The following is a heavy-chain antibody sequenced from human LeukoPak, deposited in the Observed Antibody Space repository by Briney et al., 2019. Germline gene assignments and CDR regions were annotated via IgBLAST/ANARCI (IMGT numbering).Heavy chain of an antibody. Sequence: PSETLSLTCAVYGGSFSGYYWSWIRQPPGKGLEWIGEINHSGSTNYNPSLKSRVTISVDTSKNQFSLKLSSVTAADTAVYYCARHGSLMIVVVPYFDYWGQGTLVTVSS. CDR2: INHSGST. D-gene: IGHD2-2*01. J-gene: IGHJ4*02. CDR3: ARHGSLMIVVVPYFDY. V-gene: IGHV4-34*01. CDR1: GGSFSGYY.